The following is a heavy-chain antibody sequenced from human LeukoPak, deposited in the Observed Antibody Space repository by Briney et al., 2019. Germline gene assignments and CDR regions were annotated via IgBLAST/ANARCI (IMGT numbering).Heavy chain of an antibody. Sequence: PGGSLRLSCTASGFIFRGSWMAWLRQAPGKGLEWVALINKDGSEKYYVDSMKGRFTISRDNAKNSLFLQMNSLRAEDTAIYYCTTDTWYSAGHWGQGTLVTVSS. J-gene: IGHJ4*02. CDR2: INKDGSEK. CDR1: GFIFRGSW. V-gene: IGHV3-7*03. CDR3: TTDTWYSAGH. D-gene: IGHD2-15*01.